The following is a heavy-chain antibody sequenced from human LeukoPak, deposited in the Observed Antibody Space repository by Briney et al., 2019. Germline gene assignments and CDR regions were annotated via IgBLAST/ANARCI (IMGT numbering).Heavy chain of an antibody. D-gene: IGHD3-10*01. Sequence: SETLSLTCAVSGYSISSGYYWGWIRQPPGKGLEWIGNIYHSGSTYYNPSLRSRVTISVDTSKNQFSLKLSSMTAADTAVYYCARAGIGIRYYMDVWGKGTTVTVSS. J-gene: IGHJ6*03. CDR3: ARAGIGIRYYMDV. CDR1: GYSISSGYY. V-gene: IGHV4-38-2*01. CDR2: IYHSGST.